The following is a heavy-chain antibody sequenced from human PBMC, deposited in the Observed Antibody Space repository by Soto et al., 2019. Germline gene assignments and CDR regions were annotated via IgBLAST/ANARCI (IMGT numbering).Heavy chain of an antibody. D-gene: IGHD6-19*01. V-gene: IGHV1-18*01. Sequence: ASVKVSCKASVYTYTSYGSSWVRQAPGQGLEWMGWISAYNGNTNYAQKLQGRVTMTTDTSTSTAYMELRSLRSDDTAVYYCARDLVAADTEADAFDIRGQGTMVTVSS. J-gene: IGHJ3*02. CDR1: VYTYTSYG. CDR2: ISAYNGNT. CDR3: ARDLVAADTEADAFDI.